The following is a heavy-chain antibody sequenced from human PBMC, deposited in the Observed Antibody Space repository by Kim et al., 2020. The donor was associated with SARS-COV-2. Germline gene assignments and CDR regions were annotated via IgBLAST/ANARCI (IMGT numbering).Heavy chain of an antibody. J-gene: IGHJ6*02. Sequence: KGRFTISRDNSKNTLYLRMNSLRAEDTAVYYCAREGRVVAASFYYYGMDVWGQGTTVTVSS. CDR3: AREGRVVAASFYYYGMDV. D-gene: IGHD2-15*01. V-gene: IGHV3-30*07.